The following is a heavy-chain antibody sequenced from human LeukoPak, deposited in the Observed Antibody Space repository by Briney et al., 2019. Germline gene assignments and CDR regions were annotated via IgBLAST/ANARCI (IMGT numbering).Heavy chain of an antibody. D-gene: IGHD2-15*01. CDR1: GFTFSSYA. Sequence: GGSLRLSCAASGFTFSSYAMSWVRRAPGKGLEWVSAISGSGGSTYYADSVKGRFTISRDNSKNTLYLQMNSLRAEDTAVYYCAKVVGYCSGGSCYPADYWGQGTLVTVSS. CDR2: ISGSGGST. J-gene: IGHJ4*02. CDR3: AKVVGYCSGGSCYPADY. V-gene: IGHV3-23*01.